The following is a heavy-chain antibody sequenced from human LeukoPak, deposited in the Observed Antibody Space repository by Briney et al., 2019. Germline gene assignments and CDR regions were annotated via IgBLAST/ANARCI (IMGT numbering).Heavy chain of an antibody. CDR2: ISYDGSNK. CDR1: GFTFSSYG. Sequence: GRSLRLSCAASGFTFSSYGMHWVRQAPGKGLEWVAVISYDGSNKYYADSVKGRFTISRDNSKNTLYLQMNSLRAEDTAVYYCANFAGGGIWGQGTLVTVPS. D-gene: IGHD3-16*01. V-gene: IGHV3-30*18. J-gene: IGHJ4*02. CDR3: ANFAGGGI.